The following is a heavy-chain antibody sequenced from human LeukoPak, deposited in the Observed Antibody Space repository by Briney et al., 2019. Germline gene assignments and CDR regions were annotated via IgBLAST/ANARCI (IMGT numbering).Heavy chain of an antibody. D-gene: IGHD2-15*01. CDR2: ISAYNGNT. CDR3: AREYCSGGSCSFDY. Sequence: ASVKVSCKASGYTFTSYGISWVRQAPGQGLEWMGWISAYNGNTNYAQKLQGRVTVTTDTSTSTAYMELRSLRSDDTAVYYCAREYCSGGSCSFDYWGQGTLVTVSS. V-gene: IGHV1-18*04. CDR1: GYTFTSYG. J-gene: IGHJ4*02.